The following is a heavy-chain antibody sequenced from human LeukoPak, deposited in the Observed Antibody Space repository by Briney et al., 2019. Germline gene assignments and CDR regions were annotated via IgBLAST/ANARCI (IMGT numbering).Heavy chain of an antibody. D-gene: IGHD3-22*01. CDR1: GFTFSSYS. Sequence: GGSLRLSCAASGFTFSSYSMNWVRQAPGQGLEWVSYISSSSSTISYAESVKGRFTISRDNAKSSRYLQMNSLRAEDTAVYYCARDKLEDYYDSSGYYNWFDPWGQGTLVTVSS. CDR3: ARDKLEDYYDSSGYYNWFDP. J-gene: IGHJ5*02. CDR2: ISSSSSTI. V-gene: IGHV3-48*01.